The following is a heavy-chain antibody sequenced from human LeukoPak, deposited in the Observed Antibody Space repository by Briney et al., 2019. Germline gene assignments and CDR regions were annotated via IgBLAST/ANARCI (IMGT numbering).Heavy chain of an antibody. CDR1: GFTFSSYA. Sequence: PGGSLRLSCAASGFTFSSYAMSWVRHAPGKGLEWVSAISGSGGSTYYADSVKGRFIISGDNAKSTLYLQMNSLRAEDTAVYYCAKDPATHSYSSSWYLHGGGYFDYWGQGTLVTVSS. CDR3: AKDPATHSYSSSWYLHGGGYFDY. J-gene: IGHJ4*02. V-gene: IGHV3-23*01. D-gene: IGHD6-13*01. CDR2: ISGSGGST.